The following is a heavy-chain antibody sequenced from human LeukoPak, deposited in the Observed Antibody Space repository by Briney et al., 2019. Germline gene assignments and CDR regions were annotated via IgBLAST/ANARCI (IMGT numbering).Heavy chain of an antibody. CDR2: IYYSGST. CDR3: ARESNGAFDI. D-gene: IGHD2-8*01. Sequence: SETLSLTCTVSGGSISTYYWSWIRQPPGKGLEWIGYIYYSGSTNYNPSLKSRVTISVDTSKNQFSLKLSSVTAADTAVYYCARESNGAFDIWGHGTMVTVSS. CDR1: GGSISTYY. J-gene: IGHJ3*02. V-gene: IGHV4-59*01.